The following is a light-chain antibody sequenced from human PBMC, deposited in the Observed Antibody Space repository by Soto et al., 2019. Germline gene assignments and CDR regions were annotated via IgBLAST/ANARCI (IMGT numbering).Light chain of an antibody. Sequence: EIVLTQFPGTLSLSPGERATLSCRASQSVTSNYLAWYQQRPGQPPRLLIYDASKRATGIPARFSGSGSGTDFTLTISSLEPEDFAVYYCQQRSNWPITFGQGTRLEI. CDR3: QQRSNWPIT. CDR1: QSVTSNY. J-gene: IGKJ5*01. CDR2: DAS. V-gene: IGKV3D-20*02.